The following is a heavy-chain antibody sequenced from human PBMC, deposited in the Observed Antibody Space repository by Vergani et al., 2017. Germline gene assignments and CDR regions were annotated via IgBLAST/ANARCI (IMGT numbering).Heavy chain of an antibody. J-gene: IGHJ6*02. CDR1: GGTFSSYA. D-gene: IGHD6-13*01. CDR2: ISAYNGNT. Sequence: QVQLVQSGAEVKKPGSSVKVSCKASGGTFSSYAISWVRQAPGQGLEWMGWISAYNGNTNYAQKLQGRVTMTTDTSTSTAYMELRSLRSDDTAVYYCARDNRDSSSWSYGMDVWGQGTTVTVSS. V-gene: IGHV1-18*01. CDR3: ARDNRDSSSWSYGMDV.